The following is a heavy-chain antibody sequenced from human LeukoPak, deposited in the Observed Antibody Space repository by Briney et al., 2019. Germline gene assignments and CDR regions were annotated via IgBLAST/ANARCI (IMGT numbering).Heavy chain of an antibody. CDR2: ISGSGDTT. Sequence: GGSLRLSCAASGSTFRSYAMNWVRQAPGKGLEWVSVISGSGDTTNYADSVKGRFTISRDNSKNTLYLQMNSLRAEDTAVYYCAKSITMIVVVVGNAFDIWGQGTMVTVSS. CDR1: GSTFRSYA. CDR3: AKSITMIVVVVGNAFDI. D-gene: IGHD3-22*01. J-gene: IGHJ3*02. V-gene: IGHV3-23*01.